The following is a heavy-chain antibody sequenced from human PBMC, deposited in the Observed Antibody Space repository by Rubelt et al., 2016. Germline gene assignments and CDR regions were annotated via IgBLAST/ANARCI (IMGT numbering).Heavy chain of an antibody. V-gene: IGHV1-46*01. Sequence: QVQLVQSGAEVKKPGASVKVSCKASGYTFTSYYMHWVRQAPGQGLEWMGIINPSGCSTSYAQKFQGRGTMTRDTSTSSVYMELSSLRSEDTAVYYCARSPRYDFEDNWFDPWGQGTLVTVSS. CDR1: GYTFTSYY. CDR2: INPSGCST. J-gene: IGHJ5*02. D-gene: IGHD3-3*01. CDR3: ARSPRYDFEDNWFDP.